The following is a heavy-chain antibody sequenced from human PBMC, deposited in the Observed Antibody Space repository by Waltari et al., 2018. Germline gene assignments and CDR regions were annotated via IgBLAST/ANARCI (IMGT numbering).Heavy chain of an antibody. CDR2: IYYSGST. CDR1: GGSISSSSYY. V-gene: IGHV4-39*01. Sequence: QVQLQQWGAGLLKPSETLSLTYTVSGGSISSSSYYWGWIRQPPGKGLEWIGSIYYSGSTYYNPSLKSRVTISVDTSKNQFSLKLSSVTAADTAVYYCAAAGYSSSWYDPYYFDYWGQGTLVTVSS. D-gene: IGHD6-13*01. CDR3: AAAGYSSSWYDPYYFDY. J-gene: IGHJ4*02.